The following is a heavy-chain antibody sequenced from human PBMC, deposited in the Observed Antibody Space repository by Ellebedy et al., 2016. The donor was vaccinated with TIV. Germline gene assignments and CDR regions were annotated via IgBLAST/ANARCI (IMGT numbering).Heavy chain of an antibody. CDR2: IISDGNEK. J-gene: IGHJ5*02. CDR3: STDCAGDDAQPLGR. Sequence: PGGSLRLSCAASGFNFSSCDMHWVRQAPGRGLEWLALIISDGNEKHYADSVKGRFNITRDDSRETVFLQMKSLRVEDTALYYCSTDCAGDDAQPLGRWGQGTLVTVSS. CDR1: GFNFSSCD. V-gene: IGHV3-33*03. D-gene: IGHD5-12*01.